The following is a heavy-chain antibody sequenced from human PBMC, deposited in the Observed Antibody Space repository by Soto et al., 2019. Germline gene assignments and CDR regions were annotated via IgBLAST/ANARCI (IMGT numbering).Heavy chain of an antibody. Sequence: VQLVESGGGVVQPGRSLRLSCAASGFTFSSYAMHWVRQAPGKGLEWVAVISYDGSNKYYADSVKGRFTISRDNSKNTLYLQMNSLRAEDTAVYYCAREGPNGGLDYWGQGTLVTVSS. V-gene: IGHV3-30-3*01. J-gene: IGHJ4*02. CDR3: AREGPNGGLDY. CDR1: GFTFSSYA. D-gene: IGHD4-17*01. CDR2: ISYDGSNK.